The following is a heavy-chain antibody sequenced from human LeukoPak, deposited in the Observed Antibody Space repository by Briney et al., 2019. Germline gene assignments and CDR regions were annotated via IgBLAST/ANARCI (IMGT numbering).Heavy chain of an antibody. CDR3: VISGAPNFDY. V-gene: IGHV1-2*02. CDR2: ISPDSGGT. J-gene: IGHJ4*02. D-gene: IGHD1-26*01. Sequence: ASVKVSCKASGYTFTDYYVHWVRQAPGQGLEFLGWISPDSGGTNYPQKFQGRVTLTRDTSISTAYMELSRLRSDDTAVYYCVISGAPNFDYWGQGTLVTVSS. CDR1: GYTFTDYY.